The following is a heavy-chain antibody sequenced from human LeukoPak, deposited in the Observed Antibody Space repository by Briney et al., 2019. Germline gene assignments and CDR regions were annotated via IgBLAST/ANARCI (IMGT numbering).Heavy chain of an antibody. D-gene: IGHD2-15*01. CDR3: AREDQPRGTFDY. V-gene: IGHV3-7*05. CDR1: GFTFSNYW. CDR2: IKQDGSEK. Sequence: SGGSLRDSRAASGFTFSNYWMSWVRQAPGKGLEWVANIKQDGSEKYYVDSVKGRFTISRDNAKNSLYLQMNSLRAEDTALYYCAREDQPRGTFDYWGGGSLVTVSS. J-gene: IGHJ4*02.